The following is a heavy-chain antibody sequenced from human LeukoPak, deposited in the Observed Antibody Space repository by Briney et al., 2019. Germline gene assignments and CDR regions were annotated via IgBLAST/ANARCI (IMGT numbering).Heavy chain of an antibody. CDR1: GGSITSYS. CDR3: ARHELNDFWSGYSCRNGYYGMDV. CDR2: IMASGST. V-gene: IGHV4-4*07. J-gene: IGHJ6*02. Sequence: SETLSLTCTVSGGSITSYSWSWIRQPAGKGLEWIGRIMASGSTNYNPSLKSRVTMSVDTSKNQFSLKLTSVTAAHTAVYYCARHELNDFWSGYSCRNGYYGMDVWGQGTTVTVSS. D-gene: IGHD3-3*01.